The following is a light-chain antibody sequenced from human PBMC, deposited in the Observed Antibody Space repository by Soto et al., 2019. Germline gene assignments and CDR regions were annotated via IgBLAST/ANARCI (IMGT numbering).Light chain of an antibody. CDR2: DVS. J-gene: IGKJ4*01. CDR1: QGISSA. V-gene: IGKV1-13*02. Sequence: AIQLTQSPSSLSASVGDRVTITCRASQGISSALAWYQQKPGKSPNLLIYDVSSLESGVPSRFSGSGSGTDFTLTNSSLQPKDFATYTCQQFKTSPAPTSGVGTKVKIK. CDR3: QQFKTSPAPT.